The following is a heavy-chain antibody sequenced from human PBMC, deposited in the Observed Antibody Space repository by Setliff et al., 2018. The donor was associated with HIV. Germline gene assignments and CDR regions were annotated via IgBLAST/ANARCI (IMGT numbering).Heavy chain of an antibody. CDR3: ARDPTAPSITIFGVVGATYWFDP. CDR1: GYNFNNHG. Sequence: GASVKVSCKASGYNFNNHGITWVRQAPGRGLEWVGWIGYNGNTNYALKFQGRVTMTTDTSTNTAYMDLTSLKSDDTAVYYCARDPTAPSITIFGVVGATYWFDPWGPGTLVTVPS. D-gene: IGHD3-3*01. J-gene: IGHJ5*02. CDR2: IGYNGNT. V-gene: IGHV1-18*01.